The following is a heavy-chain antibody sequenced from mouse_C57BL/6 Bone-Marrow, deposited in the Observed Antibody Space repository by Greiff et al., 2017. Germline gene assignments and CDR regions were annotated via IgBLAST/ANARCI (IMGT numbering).Heavy chain of an antibody. J-gene: IGHJ2*01. Sequence: EVMLVESGPELVKPGASVKISCKASGYSFTGYFMNWVKQSHGKSLEWIGRINPYTGDTFYNQKFKGNATLTVAKSSSTAHMELLSLTSEDCAVYYGARGRYYYGSYYFDYWGQGTTRTVSS. D-gene: IGHD1-1*01. CDR3: ARGRYYYGSYYFDY. V-gene: IGHV1-37*01. CDR1: GYSFTGYF. CDR2: INPYTGDT.